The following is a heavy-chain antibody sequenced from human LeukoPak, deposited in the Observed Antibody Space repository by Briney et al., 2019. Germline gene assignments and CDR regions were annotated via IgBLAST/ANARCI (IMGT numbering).Heavy chain of an antibody. CDR2: IYHHGAT. CDR3: ARGPSVVAHLDY. CDR1: GGSISSNNW. Sequence: SGTLSLTCAVSGGSISSNNWWSWVRQPPGKGLEWIGEIYHHGATNYNPSLKSRVTLSVDKSKNQFSLELSSVTAADTAVYYCARGPSVVAHLDYWGQGTLVTVSS. D-gene: IGHD2-15*01. V-gene: IGHV4-4*02. J-gene: IGHJ4*02.